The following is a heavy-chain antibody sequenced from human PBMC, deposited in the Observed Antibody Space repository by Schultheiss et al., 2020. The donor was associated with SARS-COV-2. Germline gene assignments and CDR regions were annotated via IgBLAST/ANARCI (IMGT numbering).Heavy chain of an antibody. CDR2: IIPIFGSA. CDR1: GGTFINYA. D-gene: IGHD2-2*01. V-gene: IGHV1-69*13. CDR3: ARDNDPAAMYYYYYGMDV. Sequence: SVKVSCKASGGTFINYAISWVRQAPGQGLEWMGGIIPIFGSANYAQKFQGRVTITADESTSTAYMELSSLRSEDTAVYYCARDNDPAAMYYYYYGMDVWGQGTTVTVSS. J-gene: IGHJ6*02.